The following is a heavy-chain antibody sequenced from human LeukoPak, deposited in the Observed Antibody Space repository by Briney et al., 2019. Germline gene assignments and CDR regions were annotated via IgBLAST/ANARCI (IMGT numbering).Heavy chain of an antibody. V-gene: IGHV3-7*05. CDR1: GFTFSSYW. J-gene: IGHJ3*02. CDR3: ARGLAVAGAFDI. D-gene: IGHD6-19*01. CDR2: IRQDGSEK. Sequence: AGGSLRLPCAASGFTFSSYWMSWVRQAPGKGLEWVANIRQDGSEKYCVDSVKGRFTISRDNTKNSLYLQMNSLRAEDTAVYYCARGLAVAGAFDIWGQGTMVTVSS.